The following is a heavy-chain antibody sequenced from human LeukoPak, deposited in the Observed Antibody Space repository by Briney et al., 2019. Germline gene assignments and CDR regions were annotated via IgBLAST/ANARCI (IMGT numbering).Heavy chain of an antibody. D-gene: IGHD6-19*01. V-gene: IGHV3-21*01. CDR1: GFTFSSYA. CDR3: ARGRGQWLVDY. J-gene: IGHJ4*02. Sequence: GGSLRLSCAASGFTFSSYAMSWVRQAPGKGLEWVSSISSSSRYIYYADSVKGRFTISRDNAKNSLYLQMNSLRAEDTAVYYCARGRGQWLVDYWGQGTLVTVSS. CDR2: ISSSSRYI.